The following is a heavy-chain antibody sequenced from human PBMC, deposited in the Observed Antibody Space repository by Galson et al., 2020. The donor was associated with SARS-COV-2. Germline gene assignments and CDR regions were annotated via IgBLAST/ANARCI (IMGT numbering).Heavy chain of an antibody. V-gene: IGHV3-49*04. Sequence: GGSLRLSCKGSGLSFDDYAVSWVRQAPGKGLEWVSFIRSKTYGGTTGYAASVKGRFTISRDDSESVAFLQMDSLKIEDTGVYYCTRDVTIFGMLGGMDVWGQGTTVIVSS. D-gene: IGHD3-3*01. CDR3: TRDVTIFGMLGGMDV. CDR1: GLSFDDYA. CDR2: IRSKTYGGTT. J-gene: IGHJ6*01.